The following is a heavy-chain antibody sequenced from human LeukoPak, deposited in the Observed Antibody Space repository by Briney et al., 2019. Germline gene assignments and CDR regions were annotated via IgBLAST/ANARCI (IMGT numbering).Heavy chain of an antibody. CDR1: GFAFSTFE. Sequence: GRSLRLSCAASGFAFSTFEMNWVRQAPGKGLEWRSYISSGGSTIYYAESVKGRFTISRDNSKNTPYLRMNSLRAEDTAVYFCANPEWGTYLVGFDYWGQGTLVTVSS. J-gene: IGHJ4*02. V-gene: IGHV3-48*03. CDR3: ANPEWGTYLVGFDY. CDR2: ISSGGSTI. D-gene: IGHD3-16*01.